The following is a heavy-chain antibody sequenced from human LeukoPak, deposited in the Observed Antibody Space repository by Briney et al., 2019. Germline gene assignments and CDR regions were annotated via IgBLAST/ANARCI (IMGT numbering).Heavy chain of an antibody. CDR1: GFTFNSYG. V-gene: IGHV3-30*18. J-gene: IGHJ4*02. Sequence: GGSLRLSCAASGFTFNSYGMHWVRQGPGQGLECVADTSYDETDKYYADSVKGRFTVSRDNSKNTPYLQMNSLRAEDTAVYYCAKRYSSGWYYLDYWGQGTLVTVSS. CDR2: TSYDETDK. CDR3: AKRYSSGWYYLDY. D-gene: IGHD6-19*01.